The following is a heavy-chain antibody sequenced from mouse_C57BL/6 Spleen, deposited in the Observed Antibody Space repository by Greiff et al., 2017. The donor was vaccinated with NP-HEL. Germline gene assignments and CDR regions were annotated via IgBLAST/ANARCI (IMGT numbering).Heavy chain of an antibody. CDR2: IYPRSGNT. J-gene: IGHJ3*01. D-gene: IGHD3-1*01. CDR1: GYTFTSYG. Sequence: QVQLQQSGAELARPGASVKLSCKASGYTFTSYGISWVKQRTGQGLEWIGEIYPRSGNTYYNEKFKGKATLTADKSSSTAYMELRSLTSEDSAVYFCARERGSSAWFAYWGQGTLVTVSA. V-gene: IGHV1-81*01. CDR3: ARERGSSAWFAY.